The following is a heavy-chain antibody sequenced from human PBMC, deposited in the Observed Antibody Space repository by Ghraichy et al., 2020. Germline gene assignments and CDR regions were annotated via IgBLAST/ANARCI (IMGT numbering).Heavy chain of an antibody. CDR2: IKKDGSHK. Sequence: GGSLRLSCAASGISFSDYWMSWVRQAPGKGLEWVANIKKDGSHKNYVDSVKGRFTISRDNAKNSLFLQMNSLRAEDTAVYYCVRVHFYCSSNGCFGNWFDPWGQGTLVTVSS. D-gene: IGHD2-2*01. J-gene: IGHJ5*02. CDR3: VRVHFYCSSNGCFGNWFDP. V-gene: IGHV3-7*03. CDR1: GISFSDYW.